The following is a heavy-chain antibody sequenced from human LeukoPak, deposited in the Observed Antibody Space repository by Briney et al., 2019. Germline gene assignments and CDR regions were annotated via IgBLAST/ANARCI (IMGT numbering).Heavy chain of an antibody. CDR3: ARDLGYCSSTSRYTYFDY. Sequence: GGSLRLSCAASGFTFSSYWMSWVRQAPGKGLEWVANIKQDGSEKYYVDSVKGRFTISRDNAKNSLYLQMNSLRAEDTAVYYCARDLGYCSSTSRYTYFDYWGQGTLVTVSS. CDR1: GFTFSSYW. V-gene: IGHV3-7*01. D-gene: IGHD2-2*02. J-gene: IGHJ4*02. CDR2: IKQDGSEK.